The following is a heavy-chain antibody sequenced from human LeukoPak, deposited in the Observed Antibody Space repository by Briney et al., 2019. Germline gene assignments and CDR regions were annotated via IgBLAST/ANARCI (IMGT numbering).Heavy chain of an antibody. J-gene: IGHJ4*02. CDR1: GGSIRSYY. Sequence: PSETLSLTCTVSGGSIRSYYWSWIRQPPGKGLEWIGSIYYSGSTYYNPSLKSRVTISVDTSKNQFSLKLSSVTAADTAVYYCARRGSGGRVDYWGQGTLVTVSS. V-gene: IGHV4-59*05. CDR2: IYYSGST. CDR3: ARRGSGGRVDY. D-gene: IGHD3-16*01.